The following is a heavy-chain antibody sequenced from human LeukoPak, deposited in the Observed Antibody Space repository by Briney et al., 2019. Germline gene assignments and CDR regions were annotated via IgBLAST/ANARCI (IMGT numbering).Heavy chain of an antibody. CDR2: ISSSSSYI. Sequence: GGSLRLSCAASGFTFSSYSMNWVRQAPGKGLEWVSSISSSSSYIYYADSVKGRFTISRDNAKNSLYLQMNSLRAEDTAVYYCARGMSIAARRDAFDIWGQGTMVTVSS. D-gene: IGHD6-6*01. J-gene: IGHJ3*02. CDR3: ARGMSIAARRDAFDI. V-gene: IGHV3-21*01. CDR1: GFTFSSYS.